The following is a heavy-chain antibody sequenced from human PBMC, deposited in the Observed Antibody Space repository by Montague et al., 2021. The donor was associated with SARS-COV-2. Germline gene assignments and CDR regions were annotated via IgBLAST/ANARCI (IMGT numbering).Heavy chain of an antibody. CDR1: GFSLTTSGVG. Sequence: PALVKPTQTLTLTCTFSGFSLTTSGVGVGWIRQPPGKALEWLALIYWDDDKRYSPSLKTRLTISKDTSKNQVVLTMTNMDPVDTATYYCARTWTFGELLYDAFDIWGQGTMVTVSS. J-gene: IGHJ3*02. CDR2: IYWDDDK. D-gene: IGHD3-10*01. CDR3: ARTWTFGELLYDAFDI. V-gene: IGHV2-5*02.